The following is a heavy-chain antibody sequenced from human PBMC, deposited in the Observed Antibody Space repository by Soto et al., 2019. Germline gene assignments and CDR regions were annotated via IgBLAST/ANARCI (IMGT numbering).Heavy chain of an antibody. CDR2: ISAYNRNP. J-gene: IGHJ5*02. CDR3: ARVKYSSRWYWWFDP. V-gene: IGHV1-18*04. Sequence: SVKVSCKASGYTFTSYGISWGRQAPGQGLEWMGWISAYNRNPNYAQKLQGRVTMTTDTSTTPPYMELRSLSSDDTAVYYCARVKYSSRWYWWFDPWGQGTLVTVSS. D-gene: IGHD6-19*01. CDR1: GYTFTSYG.